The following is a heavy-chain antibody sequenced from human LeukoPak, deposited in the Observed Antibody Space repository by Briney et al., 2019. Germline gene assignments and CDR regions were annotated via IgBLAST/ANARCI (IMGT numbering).Heavy chain of an antibody. CDR2: ISESGSAI. D-gene: IGHD4-11*01. CDR3: TGHHQAYSRTY. CDR1: GFTFSSYE. J-gene: IGHJ4*02. V-gene: IGHV3-48*03. Sequence: GGSLRLSCAASGFTFSSYEMNWVRLAPGKGLEWVSYISESGSAIYYADSVKGRFTISRDNAKDTLYLQMNSLRAEDTAVYYCTGHHQAYSRTYWGQGTLVTVSS.